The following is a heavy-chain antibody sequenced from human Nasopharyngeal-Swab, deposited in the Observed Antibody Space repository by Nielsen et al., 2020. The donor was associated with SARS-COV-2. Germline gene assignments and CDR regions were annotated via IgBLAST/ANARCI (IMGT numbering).Heavy chain of an antibody. J-gene: IGHJ4*02. V-gene: IGHV5-10-1*01. CDR3: ARGGAGGERRNIDY. D-gene: IGHD3-16*01. CDR2: IDPSDSYT. Sequence: VRQMPGKGLEWMGRIDPSDSYTNYSPSFQGHVTISADKSISTAYLQWSSLKASDTAMEEWARGGAGGERRNIDYWGQGTLVPVSS.